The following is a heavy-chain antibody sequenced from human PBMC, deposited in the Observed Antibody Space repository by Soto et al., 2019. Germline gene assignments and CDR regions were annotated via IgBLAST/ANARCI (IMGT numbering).Heavy chain of an antibody. CDR1: GFTFSSYS. V-gene: IGHV3-21*01. Sequence: GGSLRLSCAASGFTFSSYSMNWVRQAPGRGLEWVSSISSSSSYIYYADSVKGRFTISRDNAKNSLYLQMHSLRAEDTAVYYCARDPDPYDSSRFDYWGQGTLVTVSS. CDR3: ARDPDPYDSSRFDY. CDR2: ISSSSSYI. J-gene: IGHJ4*02. D-gene: IGHD3-22*01.